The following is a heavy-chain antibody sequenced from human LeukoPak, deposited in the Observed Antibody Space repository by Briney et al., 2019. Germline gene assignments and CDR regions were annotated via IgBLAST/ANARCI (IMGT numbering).Heavy chain of an antibody. J-gene: IGHJ4*02. CDR3: ASCVTWTSPFDY. CDR1: GFTFSSYA. D-gene: IGHD2-21*02. Sequence: PGGSLRLSCAASGFTFSSYAMHWVRQAPGKGLEWVAVISYDGNNKYYADSVKGRFTISRDNSKNTLYLQMNSLRAEDTAVYYCASCVTWTSPFDYWGQGTLVTVSS. V-gene: IGHV3-30-3*01. CDR2: ISYDGNNK.